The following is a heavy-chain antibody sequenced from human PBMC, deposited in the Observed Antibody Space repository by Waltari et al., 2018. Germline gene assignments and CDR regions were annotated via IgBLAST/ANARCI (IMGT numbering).Heavy chain of an antibody. D-gene: IGHD6-19*01. CDR1: GFTFSSYW. CDR3: ARVKLAVAPGYYYYMDV. Sequence: EVQLVESGGGLVQPGGSLRLSCAASGFTFSSYWMHWVRQAPGKGLVWVSRINSDGSSTSYADSVKGRFTISRDNAKNTLYLQMNSLRAEDTAVYYCARVKLAVAPGYYYYMDVWGKGTTVTVSS. CDR2: INSDGSST. J-gene: IGHJ6*03. V-gene: IGHV3-74*01.